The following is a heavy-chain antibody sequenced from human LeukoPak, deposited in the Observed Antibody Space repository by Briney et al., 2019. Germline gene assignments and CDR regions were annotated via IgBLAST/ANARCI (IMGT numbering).Heavy chain of an antibody. Sequence: SETLSLTCTVSGGSISSSSYYWGWIRQPPGKGLEWIGSIYYSGSTYYNPSLKSRVTISVDTSKNQFSLKLSSVTAADTAVYYCARDPYSYGYNSSFDYWGQGTLVTVSS. CDR2: IYYSGST. D-gene: IGHD5-18*01. J-gene: IGHJ4*02. V-gene: IGHV4-39*07. CDR1: GGSISSSSYY. CDR3: ARDPYSYGYNSSFDY.